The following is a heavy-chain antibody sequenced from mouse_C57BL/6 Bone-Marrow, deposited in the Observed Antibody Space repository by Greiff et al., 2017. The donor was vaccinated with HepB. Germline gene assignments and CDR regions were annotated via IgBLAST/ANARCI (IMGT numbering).Heavy chain of an antibody. Sequence: QVHVKQSGAELVRPGASVTLSCKASGYTFTDYEMHWVKQTPVHGLEWIGAIDPETGGTAYNQKFKGKAILTADKSSSTAYMELRSLTSEDSAVYYCTREYYYGSSYEAMDYWGQGTSVTVSS. J-gene: IGHJ4*01. V-gene: IGHV1-15*01. CDR1: GYTFTDYE. D-gene: IGHD1-1*01. CDR3: TREYYYGSSYEAMDY. CDR2: IDPETGGT.